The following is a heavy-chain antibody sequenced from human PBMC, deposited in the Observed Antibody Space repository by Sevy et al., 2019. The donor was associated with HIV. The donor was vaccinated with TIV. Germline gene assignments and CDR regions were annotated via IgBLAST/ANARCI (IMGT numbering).Heavy chain of an antibody. V-gene: IGHV3-30*03. CDR2: ILCDSSNK. CDR3: ARGLAALPGYYYGMDV. CDR1: GFTFGSYG. Sequence: GGSLRLSCAVSGFTFGSYGMHWVRQAPGKGLEWVAVILCDSSNKYYGDSVKGRFTISRDNSKNTLYLQMNSLRTDDTAVYYCARGLAALPGYYYGMDVWGQGTTVTVSS. D-gene: IGHD6-6*01. J-gene: IGHJ6*02.